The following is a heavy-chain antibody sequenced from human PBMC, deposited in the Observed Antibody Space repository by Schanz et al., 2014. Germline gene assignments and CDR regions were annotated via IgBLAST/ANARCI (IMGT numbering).Heavy chain of an antibody. Sequence: QVQLVESGGGVVQPGRSLRLSCAASGFTFSKYGLHWVRQAPGKGLEWVGFISLDGRNTGYAHSVKGRFTISRDNSKNTVKLQMNSLRAEHTAVYYCAKEKEEVAADGSVFDYWGQGTLVTVSS. J-gene: IGHJ4*02. V-gene: IGHV3-30*18. CDR2: ISLDGRNT. CDR1: GFTFSKYG. D-gene: IGHD6-13*01. CDR3: AKEKEEVAADGSVFDY.